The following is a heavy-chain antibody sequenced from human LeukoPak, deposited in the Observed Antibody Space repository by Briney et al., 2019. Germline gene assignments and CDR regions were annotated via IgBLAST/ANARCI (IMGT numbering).Heavy chain of an antibody. J-gene: IGHJ6*02. CDR3: ARLPRGSYLGYYYYYYGMDV. V-gene: IGHV1-69*13. D-gene: IGHD1-26*01. CDR1: GYTFSNFG. Sequence: SVKVSCKASGYTFSNFGINWVRQAPGQGLEWMGGIIPIFGTANYAQKFQGRVTITADESTSTAYMELSSLRSEDTAVYYCARLPRGSYLGYYYYYYGMDVWGQGTTVTVSS. CDR2: IIPIFGTA.